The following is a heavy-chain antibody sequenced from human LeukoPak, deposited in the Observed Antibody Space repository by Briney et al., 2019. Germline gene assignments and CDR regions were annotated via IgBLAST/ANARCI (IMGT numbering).Heavy chain of an antibody. CDR2: INPNSGGI. CDR3: TRKWTSRATSEFEH. D-gene: IGHD2-2*01. Sequence: ASVKVSCKASGYTFSDYYISWVRQAPGQGLEWMGQINPNSGGITCAQKFQGRITMTRDTSISTAYMELSRLTSDDTAFYYCTRKWTSRATSEFEHWGQGTLVTVSS. CDR1: GYTFSDYY. V-gene: IGHV1-2*06. J-gene: IGHJ4*02.